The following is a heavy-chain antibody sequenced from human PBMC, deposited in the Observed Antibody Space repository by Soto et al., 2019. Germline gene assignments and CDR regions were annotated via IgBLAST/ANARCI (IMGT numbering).Heavy chain of an antibody. V-gene: IGHV4-59*03. J-gene: IGHJ4*02. Sequence: SETLSLTCTVSGGSISSYYWSWIRQPPGKGLEWIGYMYYSGSTKYNPSLKSRVTISVDTSKNQLSLNVSSVTAADTAVYYCATSTWSGRADFWGQGALVTVSS. D-gene: IGHD2-2*01. CDR3: ATSTWSGRADF. CDR2: MYYSGST. CDR1: GGSISSYY.